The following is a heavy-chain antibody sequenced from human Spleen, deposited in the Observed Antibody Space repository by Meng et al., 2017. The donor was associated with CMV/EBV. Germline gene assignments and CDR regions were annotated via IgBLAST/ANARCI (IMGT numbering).Heavy chain of an antibody. CDR1: GFTFSSYA. D-gene: IGHD2-15*01. CDR3: ARRIPAPSGWFDP. Sequence: GESLKISCAASGFTFSSYAMHWVRQAPGKGLEWVAAISYDGKNKYFADSVKGRFTISRDNSKNTLYLQMNSLRPEDTAVYYCARRIPAPSGWFDPWGQGTLVTVSS. V-gene: IGHV3-30*04. CDR2: ISYDGKNK. J-gene: IGHJ5*02.